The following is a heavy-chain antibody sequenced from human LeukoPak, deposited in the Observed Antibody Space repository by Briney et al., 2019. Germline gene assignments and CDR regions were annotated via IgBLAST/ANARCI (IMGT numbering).Heavy chain of an antibody. Sequence: SETLSLTCAVYGGSFSGYYWSWIRQPPGKGLEWIGSIYYSGSTYYNPSLKSRVTISVDTSKNQFSLKLSSVTAADTAVYYCARHGYYYGSGSYFDLYFDYWGQGTLATVSS. J-gene: IGHJ4*02. CDR2: IYYSGST. D-gene: IGHD3-10*01. V-gene: IGHV4-34*01. CDR3: ARHGYYYGSGSYFDLYFDY. CDR1: GGSFSGYY.